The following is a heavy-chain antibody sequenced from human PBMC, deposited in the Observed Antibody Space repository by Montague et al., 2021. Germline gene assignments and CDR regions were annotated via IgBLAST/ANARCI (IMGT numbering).Heavy chain of an antibody. J-gene: IGHJ5*02. CDR3: AAYYYGGGGRGS. CDR2: ICDSGSA. V-gene: IGHV4-61*01. CDR1: GDSVRCGIYH. Sequence: SETLSLTCSVSGDSVRCGIYHWGWIRQSPGKGLEWIGYICDSGSATYKTSLGSRVTMSLDTSSNQFSLNLRSATAADTAVYYCAAYYYGGGGRGSWGQGTLVTVSS. D-gene: IGHD3-22*01.